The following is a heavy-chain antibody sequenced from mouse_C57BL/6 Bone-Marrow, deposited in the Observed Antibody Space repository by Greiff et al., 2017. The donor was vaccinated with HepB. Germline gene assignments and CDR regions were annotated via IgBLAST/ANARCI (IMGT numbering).Heavy chain of an antibody. V-gene: IGHV3-6*01. CDR3: ARVCLDYGSYYFDY. J-gene: IGHJ2*01. D-gene: IGHD1-1*01. Sequence: EVKLQESGPGLVKPSQSLSLTCSVTGYSITSGYYWNWIRQFPGNKLEWMGYISYDGSNNYNPSLKNRISITRDTSKNQFFLKLNSVTTEDTATYYCARVCLDYGSYYFDYWGQGTTLTVSS. CDR1: GYSITSGYY. CDR2: ISYDGSN.